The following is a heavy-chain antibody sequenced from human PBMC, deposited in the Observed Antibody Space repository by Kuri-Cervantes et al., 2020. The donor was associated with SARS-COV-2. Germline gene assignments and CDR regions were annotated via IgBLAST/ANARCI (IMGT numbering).Heavy chain of an antibody. CDR2: IYYSGST. J-gene: IGHJ4*02. Sequence: SETLSLTCTVSGGSISSHYWSWIRQPPGKGLEWIGYIYYSGSTNYNPSLKSRVTISVDTSNNQVSLRLTSATAADSVVYYCGEVSWLQLWHRYSDSWGQGTLVTVSS. D-gene: IGHD5-24*01. CDR1: GGSISSHY. V-gene: IGHV4-59*11. CDR3: GEVSWLQLWHRYSDS.